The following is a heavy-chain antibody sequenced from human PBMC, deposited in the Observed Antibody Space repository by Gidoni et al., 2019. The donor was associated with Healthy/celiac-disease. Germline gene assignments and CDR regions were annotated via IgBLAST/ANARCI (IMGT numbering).Heavy chain of an antibody. CDR3: ARGYSGYDSNWFDP. CDR1: GGSFSGYY. Sequence: QVQLQQWGAGLLKPSETLSLTCAVYGGSFSGYYWSWIRQPPGKGLEWSGEINHSGSTNYNPSLKSRVTISVDTSKNQFSLKLSSVTAADTAVYYCARGYSGYDSNWFDPWGQGTLVTVSS. CDR2: INHSGST. D-gene: IGHD5-12*01. J-gene: IGHJ5*02. V-gene: IGHV4-34*01.